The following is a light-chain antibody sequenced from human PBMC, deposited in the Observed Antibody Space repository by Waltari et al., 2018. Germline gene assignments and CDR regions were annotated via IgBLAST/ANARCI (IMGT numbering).Light chain of an antibody. Sequence: QSALTQPPSVSGSPGPSVPIPCTGASSDVRSSNRVPWYQQPPGPLPKLWIYEVTNRPSGVPDRFSGSKSGNTASLTISGLQAEDEGDYYCNSFTSGNTWVFGGGTKLTVL. CDR3: NSFTSGNTWV. CDR1: SSDVRSSNR. J-gene: IGLJ3*02. V-gene: IGLV2-18*02. CDR2: EVT.